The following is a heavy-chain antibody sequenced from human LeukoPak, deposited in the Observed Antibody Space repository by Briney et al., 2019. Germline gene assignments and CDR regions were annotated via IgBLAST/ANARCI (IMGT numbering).Heavy chain of an antibody. D-gene: IGHD3-10*01. V-gene: IGHV3-23*01. CDR1: GFSLRAYD. J-gene: IGHJ3*02. CDR2: INGGGDIM. Sequence: GGSLRLSCAASGFSLRAYDLIWVRQAPGKGLDWVSIINGGGDIMMYEDSVKGRFTISRDNSKNTFYLQMHSLRVEDTAVYYCAMRDRGYGLDIWGQGTMVTVSS. CDR3: AMRDRGYGLDI.